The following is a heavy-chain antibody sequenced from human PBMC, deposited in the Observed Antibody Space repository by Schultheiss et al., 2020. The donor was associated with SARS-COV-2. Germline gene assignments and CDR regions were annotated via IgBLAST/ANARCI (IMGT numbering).Heavy chain of an antibody. J-gene: IGHJ2*01. D-gene: IGHD6-13*01. Sequence: VGSLRLSCAASGFTFSSYGMHWVRQAPGKGLEWVSAISGSGGSTYYADSVKGRFTISRDNSKNTLYLQMNSLRAEDTAVYYCATSLYSSSLRGVNWYFDLWGRGTLVTVSS. V-gene: IGHV3-23*01. CDR2: ISGSGGST. CDR1: GFTFSSYG. CDR3: ATSLYSSSLRGVNWYFDL.